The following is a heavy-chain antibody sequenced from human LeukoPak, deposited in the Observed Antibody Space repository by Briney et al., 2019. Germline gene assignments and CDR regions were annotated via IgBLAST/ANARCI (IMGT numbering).Heavy chain of an antibody. V-gene: IGHV1-24*01. Sequence: ASVKLSCKVSGYTLTELSMHWVRQPPGKGLEWMGGFDPEDGETIYAQKFQGRVTMTEDTSTDTAYMELRSLRSDDTAVYHCAREGLGYSSSVSYYYYDYGMDVWGQGTLVTVSS. CDR3: AREGLGYSSSVSYYYYDYGMDV. CDR1: GYTLTELS. CDR2: FDPEDGET. D-gene: IGHD6-6*01. J-gene: IGHJ6*02.